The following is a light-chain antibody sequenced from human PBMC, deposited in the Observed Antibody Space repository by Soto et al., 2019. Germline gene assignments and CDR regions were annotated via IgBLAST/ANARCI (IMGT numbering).Light chain of an antibody. CDR1: QSVSSY. J-gene: IGKJ5*01. V-gene: IGKV3-11*01. CDR3: QQRSNWPPIT. Sequence: EIVVTQSPPTLSLSPGEIATLSFRASQSVSSYLAWYQQKPGQAPRLLIYDASNRATGIPARFSGSGSGTDSTLTISSLEPEDFAVYYCQQRSNWPPITFGQGTRLEIK. CDR2: DAS.